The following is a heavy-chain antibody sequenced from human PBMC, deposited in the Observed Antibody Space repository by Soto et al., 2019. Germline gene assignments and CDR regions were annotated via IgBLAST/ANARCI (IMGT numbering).Heavy chain of an antibody. CDR3: ARAAKFGERVYYYYGMDV. Sequence: SETLSLTCTVSGGSISSGGYYWSWIRQHPGKGLEWIGYIYYSGSTYYNPSLKSRVTISVDTSKNQFSLKLSSVTAADTAVYYCARAAKFGERVYYYYGMDVWGQGTTVTVSS. CDR2: IYYSGST. J-gene: IGHJ6*02. V-gene: IGHV4-31*03. D-gene: IGHD3-10*01. CDR1: GGSISSGGYY.